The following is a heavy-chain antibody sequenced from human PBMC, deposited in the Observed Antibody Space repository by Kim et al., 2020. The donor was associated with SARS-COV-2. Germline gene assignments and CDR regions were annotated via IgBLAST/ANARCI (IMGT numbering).Heavy chain of an antibody. D-gene: IGHD3-3*01. Sequence: ASVKVSCKASGYTFTSYGISWVRQAPGQGLEWMGWISAYNGNTNYAQKLQGRVTMTTDTSTSTAYMELRSLRSDDTAVYYCAGAAGSIFGVVISGGSDYWGQGTLVTVSS. J-gene: IGHJ4*02. V-gene: IGHV1-18*04. CDR2: ISAYNGNT. CDR3: AGAAGSIFGVVISGGSDY. CDR1: GYTFTSYG.